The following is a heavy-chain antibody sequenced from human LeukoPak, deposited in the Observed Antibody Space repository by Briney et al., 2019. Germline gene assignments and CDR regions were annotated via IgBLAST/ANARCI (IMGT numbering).Heavy chain of an antibody. CDR3: ARDTGSGSGRNGYYDY. CDR1: GFTFDDYA. J-gene: IGHJ4*02. CDR2: ISWDGGST. D-gene: IGHD3-10*01. Sequence: GGSLRLSCAASGFTFDDYAMHWVRQAPGKGLEWVSLISWDGGSTYYADSVRRRSTISRDNSRDSLYLQLNNLRAEDTALYYCARDTGSGSGRNGYYDYWGQGTLVTVSS. V-gene: IGHV3-43D*03.